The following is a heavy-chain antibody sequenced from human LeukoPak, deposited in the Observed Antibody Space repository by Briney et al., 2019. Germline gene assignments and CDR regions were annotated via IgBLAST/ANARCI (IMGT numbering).Heavy chain of an antibody. CDR3: AKDVYSSGWYFDY. CDR2: ISSSSSYI. Sequence: KPGGSLRLSCAASGFTFSSYSMNWVRQAPGKGLEWVSSISSSSSYIYYADSVKGRFTISRDNAKNSLYLQMNSLRAEDTAVYYCAKDVYSSGWYFDYWGQGTLVTASS. V-gene: IGHV3-21*04. J-gene: IGHJ4*02. D-gene: IGHD6-19*01. CDR1: GFTFSSYS.